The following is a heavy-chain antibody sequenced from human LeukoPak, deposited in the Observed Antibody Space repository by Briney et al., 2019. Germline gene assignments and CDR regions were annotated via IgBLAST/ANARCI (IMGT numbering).Heavy chain of an antibody. J-gene: IGHJ6*02. CDR2: TYYRSKWYY. CDR1: GDSVSSNTAA. V-gene: IGHV6-1*01. CDR3: ARDPGYYYGMDV. Sequence: SQTLSLTCAISGDSVSSNTAAWNWVRQSPPRGLEGLGRTYYRSKWYYYYATSVSSRIAINPDTSKNLFSLQLNSVTPEDTAVYYCARDPGYYYGMDVWGQGTTVTVSS. D-gene: IGHD2-15*01.